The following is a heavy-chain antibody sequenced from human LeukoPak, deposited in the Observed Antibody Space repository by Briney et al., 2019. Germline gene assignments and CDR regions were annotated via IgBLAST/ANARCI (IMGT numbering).Heavy chain of an antibody. D-gene: IGHD1-26*01. CDR1: GGTFSSYA. V-gene: IGHV1-69*05. CDR2: IIPIFGTA. CDR3: ARGGLGGSYYDYFDY. Sequence: ASVKVSCKASGGTFSSYAISWVRQAPGQGVEWMGGIIPIFGTANYAQKFQGRVTITTDESTSTAYMELSSLRSEDTAVYYCARGGLGGSYYDYFDYWGQGTLVTVSS. J-gene: IGHJ4*02.